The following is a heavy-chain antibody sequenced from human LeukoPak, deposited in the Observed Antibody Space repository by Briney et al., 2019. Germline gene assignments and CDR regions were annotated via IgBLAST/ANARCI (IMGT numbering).Heavy chain of an antibody. V-gene: IGHV1-8*01. CDR3: ARGRIAAAVRSDY. Sequence: ASVKVSCKASGYTFTSYDINWVRQATGQGLEWMGWMNHNSGNTGYAQKFQGRVTITRNTSISTAYMELSSLRSEDTAVYYCARGRIAAAVRSDYWGQGTLVTVSS. J-gene: IGHJ4*02. CDR2: MNHNSGNT. CDR1: GYTFTSYD. D-gene: IGHD6-13*01.